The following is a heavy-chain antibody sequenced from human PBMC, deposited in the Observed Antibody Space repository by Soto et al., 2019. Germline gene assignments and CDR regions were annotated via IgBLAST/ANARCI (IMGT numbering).Heavy chain of an antibody. J-gene: IGHJ4*02. V-gene: IGHV1-46*01. Sequence: QVQLVQSGAEVKKPGASVKVSCKASGDTFTDYYIHWVRQAPGQGLEWMGTVNPSGGHTTYAQHFLGRMTMTRDTSTSTLYMELASLTSEDTATYFCERGGHVVVVTAALDYWGQGTLVTVSS. CDR3: ERGGHVVVVTAALDY. D-gene: IGHD2-21*02. CDR1: GDTFTDYY. CDR2: VNPSGGHT.